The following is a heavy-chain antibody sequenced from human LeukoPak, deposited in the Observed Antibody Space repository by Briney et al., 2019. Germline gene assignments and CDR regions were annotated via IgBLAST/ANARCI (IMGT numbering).Heavy chain of an antibody. D-gene: IGHD6-13*01. Sequence: GGSLRLSCAASGFTFSSYAMSWVRQAPGKGLEWVSGISGSGDGTYYADSVKGRFTISRDNSKNTLYLQMNSLRAEDTAAYYCAKTKPYGTTWYGGIDWGQGALVTVSS. V-gene: IGHV3-23*01. CDR1: GFTFSSYA. J-gene: IGHJ4*02. CDR3: AKTKPYGTTWYGGID. CDR2: ISGSGDGT.